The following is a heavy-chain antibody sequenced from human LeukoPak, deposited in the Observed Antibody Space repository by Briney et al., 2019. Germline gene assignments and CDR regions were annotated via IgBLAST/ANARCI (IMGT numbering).Heavy chain of an antibody. J-gene: IGHJ4*02. CDR1: GFTLSRYG. D-gene: IGHD3-16*02. CDR2: ITGNGGST. Sequence: PGGSLRLSCAASGFTLSRYGMNWVRQAPGTGLEWESAITGNGGSTYYADSVKGRFTISRDNSKNTLYLQMNSLRAEDTAVYYCAKETPELSLDYWGQGTLVTVSS. V-gene: IGHV3-23*01. CDR3: AKETPELSLDY.